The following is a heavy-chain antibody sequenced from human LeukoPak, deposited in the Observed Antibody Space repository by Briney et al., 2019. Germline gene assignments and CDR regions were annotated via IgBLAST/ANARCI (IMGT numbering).Heavy chain of an antibody. D-gene: IGHD6-19*01. Sequence: PSETLSLTCTVSGDSISRYYWNWIRQPPGKGLEWIGSISNIGKTNFNPSLKSRGTISVDTSKNHFSLNLSSVTAADTAVYYCARGWYKSGWYTLDYWGQGTLVTVSS. CDR1: GDSISRYY. J-gene: IGHJ4*02. CDR3: ARGWYKSGWYTLDY. CDR2: ISNIGKT. V-gene: IGHV4-59*01.